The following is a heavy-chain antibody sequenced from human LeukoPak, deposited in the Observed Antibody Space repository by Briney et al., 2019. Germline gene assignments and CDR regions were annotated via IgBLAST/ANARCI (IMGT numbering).Heavy chain of an antibody. CDR1: GGSFSGFY. CDR3: ARLGYFDWSEPMDV. V-gene: IGHV4-34*01. Sequence: PSETLSLTCAVYGGSFSGFYWSWIRQPPGKGLEWIGEIKHSGSTNYNPSLKSRVTMSLDTSKNQFSLKLSSVIAADTAVYYCARLGYFDWSEPMDVWGKGTTVTVSS. D-gene: IGHD3-9*01. J-gene: IGHJ6*03. CDR2: IKHSGST.